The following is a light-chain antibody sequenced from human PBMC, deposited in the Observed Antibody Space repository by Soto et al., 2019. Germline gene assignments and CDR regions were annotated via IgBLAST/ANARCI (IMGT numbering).Light chain of an antibody. Sequence: EIMMTQSPATLSVSPGVRATLSCRASQSVRRNLAWYQQKPGQAPRLLIYAASTRATGIPARFTGSGSGTEFTLTISSLQSEEFAIYYCQQYNNWPSVTFGPGTRLEI. CDR2: AAS. CDR1: QSVRRN. V-gene: IGKV3-15*01. J-gene: IGKJ5*01. CDR3: QQYNNWPSVT.